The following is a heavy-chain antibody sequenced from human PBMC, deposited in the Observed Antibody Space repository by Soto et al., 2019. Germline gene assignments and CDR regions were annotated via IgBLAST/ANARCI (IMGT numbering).Heavy chain of an antibody. CDR1: GFTFSNAW. Sequence: PGGSLRLSCAASGFTFSNAWMNWVRRAPGKGLEWVGRIKSKTDGGTTDYAAPVKGRFTISRDDSKNTLYLQMNSLKTEDTAVYYCTLGATQYSSGWYWFDPWGQGTLVTVSS. CDR2: IKSKTDGGTT. D-gene: IGHD6-19*01. J-gene: IGHJ5*02. CDR3: TLGATQYSSGWYWFDP. V-gene: IGHV3-15*07.